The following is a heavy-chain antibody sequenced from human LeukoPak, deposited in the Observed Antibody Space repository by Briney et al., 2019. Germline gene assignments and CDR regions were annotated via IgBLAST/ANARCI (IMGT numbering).Heavy chain of an antibody. CDR3: AKGPRPDITVAHTVET. J-gene: IGHJ4*02. Sequence: PGGYLRCYGAGSGFTCSNYAMSWVRQVPGRGLEWVSTISSRGARTYDADSVKGRFTISRDNSKNSLYLRRNSVRVEDTSVYYCAKGPRPDITVAHTVETWGQGTLVTVSS. CDR1: GFTCSNYA. CDR2: ISSRGART. V-gene: IGHV3-23*01. D-gene: IGHD6-19*01.